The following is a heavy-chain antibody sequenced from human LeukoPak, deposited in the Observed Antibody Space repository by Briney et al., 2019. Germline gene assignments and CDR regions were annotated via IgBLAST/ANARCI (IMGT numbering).Heavy chain of an antibody. J-gene: IGHJ4*02. CDR3: ARGVYIAAAQYAY. D-gene: IGHD6-13*01. V-gene: IGHV4-59*01. CDR1: GGSISSYY. CDR2: IYYSGST. Sequence: SETLSLTCTVSGGSISSYYWSWIRQPPGKGLEWIGYIYYSGSTHYKPSLKSRVTISVDTSKNQFSLKLSSVTAADTAVHYCARGVYIAAAQYAYWGQGTLVTVSS.